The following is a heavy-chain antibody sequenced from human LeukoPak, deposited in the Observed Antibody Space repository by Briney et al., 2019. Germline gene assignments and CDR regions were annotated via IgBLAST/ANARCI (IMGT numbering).Heavy chain of an antibody. CDR1: GYTFTSYG. CDR2: ISAYNGNT. D-gene: IGHD2-2*01. Sequence: GASVKVSCKASGYTFTSYGISWVRQAPGQGLEWMGWISAYNGNTNYAQKLQGRVTMTTDTSTSTAYMELRSPRSDDTAVYYCARVSIVVVPAAAAGNAFDIWGQGTMVTVSS. CDR3: ARVSIVVVPAAAAGNAFDI. V-gene: IGHV1-18*04. J-gene: IGHJ3*02.